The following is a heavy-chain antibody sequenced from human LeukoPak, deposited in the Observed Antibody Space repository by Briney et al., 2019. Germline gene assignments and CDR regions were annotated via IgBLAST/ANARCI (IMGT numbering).Heavy chain of an antibody. CDR1: GFTFSSYG. J-gene: IGHJ4*02. CDR2: ISGSGGTT. D-gene: IGHD3-22*01. Sequence: GGSLRLSCAASGFTFSSYGMNWVRQAPGKGLEWVSGISGSGGTTYYADSVKGRFTISRGNSKNSPSLQVSSLRAEDTAVYYCAKTNGYYSDWGQGTLVTVSS. V-gene: IGHV3-23*01. CDR3: AKTNGYYSD.